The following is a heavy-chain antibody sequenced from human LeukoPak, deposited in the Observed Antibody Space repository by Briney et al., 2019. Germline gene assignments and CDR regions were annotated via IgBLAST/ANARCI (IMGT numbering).Heavy chain of an antibody. V-gene: IGHV4-61*08. CDR2: IYYSGST. CDR3: ARLSSTSWGAYYYMDV. Sequence: PSETLSLTCTVSGGSISSGGYYWSWIRQPPGKGLEWIGYIYYSGSTNYNPSLKSRVTISVDTSKNQFSLKLSSVTAADTAVYYCARLSSTSWGAYYYMDVWGKGTTVTVSS. CDR1: GGSISSGGYY. D-gene: IGHD2-2*01. J-gene: IGHJ6*03.